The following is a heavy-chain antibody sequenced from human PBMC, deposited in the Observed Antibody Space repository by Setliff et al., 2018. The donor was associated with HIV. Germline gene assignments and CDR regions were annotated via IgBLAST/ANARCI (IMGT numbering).Heavy chain of an antibody. CDR1: GGSFSGYY. CDR3: ARGHDNKYYYFYYMDV. D-gene: IGHD3-9*01. V-gene: IGHV4-34*01. CDR2: ITHRGIT. Sequence: SETLSLTCAVYGGSFSGYYWSWIRQPPGKGLEWIGEITHRGITDYNPSLKSRVTISVDTSRNQFSLKLSSVTAADTAVYYCARGHDNKYYYFYYMDVWGKGTTVTVSS. J-gene: IGHJ6*03.